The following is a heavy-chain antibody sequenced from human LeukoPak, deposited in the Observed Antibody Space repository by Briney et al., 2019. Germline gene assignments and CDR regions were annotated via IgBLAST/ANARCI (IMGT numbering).Heavy chain of an antibody. V-gene: IGHV3-30*04. CDR1: GFTFSSYA. CDR3: ARDAGGSYFIKGHFDS. D-gene: IGHD1-26*01. CDR2: ISYDGSNK. Sequence: GGSLRLSCAASGFTFSSYAMHWVRQAPGKGLEWVAVISYDGSNKYYADSVKGRFTISRDNSKNTLYLQMNSLRAQDTAVYYCARDAGGSYFIKGHFDSWGQGTLVTVSS. J-gene: IGHJ4*02.